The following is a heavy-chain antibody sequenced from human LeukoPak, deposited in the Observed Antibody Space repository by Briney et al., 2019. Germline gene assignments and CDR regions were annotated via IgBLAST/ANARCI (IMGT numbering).Heavy chain of an antibody. J-gene: IGHJ5*02. CDR1: GYSISSGYY. V-gene: IGHV4-38-2*02. Sequence: SETLSLTCTVSGYSISSGYYWGWIRQPPGKGLEWIGSIYHSGSTYYNPSLKSRVTISVDTSKNQFSLKLSSVTAADTAVYYCARAGYSSSWYWWFDPWGQGTLVTVSS. CDR3: ARAGYSSSWYWWFDP. D-gene: IGHD6-13*01. CDR2: IYHSGST.